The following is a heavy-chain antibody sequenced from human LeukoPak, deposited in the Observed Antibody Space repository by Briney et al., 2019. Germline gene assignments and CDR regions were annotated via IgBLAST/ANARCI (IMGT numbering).Heavy chain of an antibody. CDR3: ATYSSLNRREFQY. Sequence: GGSLRLSCAASGFTFSSYSMNWVRQAPGKGLEWVSSISSSSSYIYYADSVKGRFTISRDNAKNLLYLQMNSLRAEGTAVYYCATYSSLNRREFQYWGQGTLLTVSS. V-gene: IGHV3-21*01. CDR2: ISSSSSYI. D-gene: IGHD3-22*01. CDR1: GFTFSSYS. J-gene: IGHJ1*01.